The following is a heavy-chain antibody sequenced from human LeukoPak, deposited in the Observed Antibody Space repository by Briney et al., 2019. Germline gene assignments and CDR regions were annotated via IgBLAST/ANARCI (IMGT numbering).Heavy chain of an antibody. CDR1: GYSISSGYY. CDR2: IYHSGNT. CDR3: ARDRASGRAFDI. D-gene: IGHD1-14*01. Sequence: SETLSLTCAVSGYSISSGYYWGWIRQPPGKGLEWIGSIYHSGNTYYNPSLKSRVTTSEHTSKNEFSLRVSSVTVADTAVYYCARDRASGRAFDIWGQGTMVTVSS. J-gene: IGHJ3*02. V-gene: IGHV4-38-2*02.